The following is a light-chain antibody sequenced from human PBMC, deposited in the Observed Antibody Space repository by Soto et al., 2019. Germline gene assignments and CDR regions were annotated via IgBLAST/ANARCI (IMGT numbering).Light chain of an antibody. CDR2: ATS. V-gene: IGKV3-20*01. J-gene: IGKJ2*01. CDR3: QQYGGSPPAYT. CDR1: QSVDRNY. Sequence: EVVLTQSPGPLSLSPGERATLSCRASQSVDRNYLSWFQHKRCQPPRVLVFATSSRAAGTPVRFSGSGSGTNFTLTITRVEPEDFGVYYCQQYGGSPPAYTFGLGTKLEI.